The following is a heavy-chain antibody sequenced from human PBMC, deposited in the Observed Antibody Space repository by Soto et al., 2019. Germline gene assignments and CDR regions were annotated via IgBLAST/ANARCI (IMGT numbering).Heavy chain of an antibody. CDR1: GYTFTGYY. Sequence: QVQLVQSGAEVKKPGASVKVSCKASGYTFTGYYMHWVRQAPGQGLEWMGWINPNSGDTNYAQKLQGRVTMTTDTSTSTAYMELRSLRSDDTAVYYCARGSLIVGATSDYWGQGTLVTVSS. CDR3: ARGSLIVGATSDY. D-gene: IGHD1-26*01. CDR2: INPNSGDT. J-gene: IGHJ4*02. V-gene: IGHV1-2*02.